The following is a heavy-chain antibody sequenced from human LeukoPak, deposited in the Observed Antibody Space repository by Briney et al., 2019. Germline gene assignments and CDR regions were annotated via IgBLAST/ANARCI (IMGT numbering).Heavy chain of an antibody. CDR3: ARALEVVGATVGGAENAFDI. CDR2: ISAYNGNT. D-gene: IGHD1-26*01. CDR1: GYTFTSYG. Sequence: EASVKVSCKASGYTFTSYGISWVRQAPGQGLEWMGWISAYNGNTNYAQKLRGRVTMTTDTSTSTAYMELSSLRSEDTAVYYCARALEVVGATVGGAENAFDIWGQGTMVTVSS. V-gene: IGHV1-18*04. J-gene: IGHJ3*02.